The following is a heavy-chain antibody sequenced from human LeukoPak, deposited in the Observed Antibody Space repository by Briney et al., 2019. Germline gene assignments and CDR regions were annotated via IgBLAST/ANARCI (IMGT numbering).Heavy chain of an antibody. D-gene: IGHD6-13*01. CDR1: GYTFTSYY. V-gene: IGHV1-46*01. CDR3: ARSSSSWPSYYYYYMDV. Sequence: GASVKVSCKASGYTFTSYYMHWVRQAPGQGLEWMGIINPSGGSTSYAQKFQGRVTMTRDMSTSTVYMELSSLRSEDTAVYYCARSSSSWPSYYYYYMDVWGKGTTVTVSS. J-gene: IGHJ6*03. CDR2: INPSGGST.